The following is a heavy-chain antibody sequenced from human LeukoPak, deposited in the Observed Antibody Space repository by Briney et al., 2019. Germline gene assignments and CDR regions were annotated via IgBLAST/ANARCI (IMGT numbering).Heavy chain of an antibody. CDR3: AKSSCASCYPDY. Sequence: GGSLRLSCAASGFTFSSYSMNWVRQAPGKGLEWVSSISSSSSYIYYADSVKGRFTISRDNAKNSLYLQMNSLRAEDTALYYCAKSSCASCYPDYWGQGTLVTVSS. CDR2: ISSSSSYI. J-gene: IGHJ4*02. CDR1: GFTFSSYS. D-gene: IGHD2-2*01. V-gene: IGHV3-21*04.